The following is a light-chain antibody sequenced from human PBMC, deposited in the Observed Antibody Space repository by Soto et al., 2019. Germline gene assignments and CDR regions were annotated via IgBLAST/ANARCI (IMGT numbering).Light chain of an antibody. V-gene: IGKV1-5*03. CDR3: QQYNSYS. CDR1: QSISSW. CDR2: KAS. Sequence: DIQMTQSPSTLSASVGDRVTITCRASQSISSWLAWYQQKPGKAPKLLIYKASSLESGVPSRFSDSGSGTEFTLTISSLQPDDFATYYCQQYNSYSFGQGTKVDIK. J-gene: IGKJ1*01.